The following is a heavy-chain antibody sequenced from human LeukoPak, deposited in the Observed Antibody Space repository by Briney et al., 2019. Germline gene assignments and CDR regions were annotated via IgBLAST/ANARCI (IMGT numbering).Heavy chain of an antibody. CDR1: GYTFTSYY. V-gene: IGHV1-46*01. CDR2: INPSGGST. D-gene: IGHD1-26*01. CDR3: ARDPDIIYSGSYFDY. Sequence: ASVKVSYKASGYTFTSYYMHWVRQAPGQGLEWMGIINPSGGSTSYAQKFQGRVTMTRDMSTSTVYMELSSLRSEDTAVYYCARDPDIIYSGSYFDYWGQGTLVTVSS. J-gene: IGHJ4*02.